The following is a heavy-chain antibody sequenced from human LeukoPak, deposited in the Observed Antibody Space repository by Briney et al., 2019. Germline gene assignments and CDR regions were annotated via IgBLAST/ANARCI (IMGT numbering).Heavy chain of an antibody. V-gene: IGHV3-30-3*01. CDR2: ISYDGSNK. D-gene: IGHD3-22*01. CDR1: GFTFSSYA. J-gene: IGHJ5*02. Sequence: GGSLRLSCAASGFTFSSYAMHWVRQAPGKGLEWVAVISYDGSNKYYADSVKGRFTISRDNSKNTLYLQMNSLRAEDTAVYYCAREIDSSGFSWFDPWGQGTLVTVSS. CDR3: AREIDSSGFSWFDP.